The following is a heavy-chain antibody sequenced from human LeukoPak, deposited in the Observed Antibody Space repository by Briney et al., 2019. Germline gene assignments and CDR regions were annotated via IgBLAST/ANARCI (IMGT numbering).Heavy chain of an antibody. CDR2: IYSSGTT. V-gene: IGHV4-4*08. CDR1: GGSISTYY. CDR3: ARDRVESYYGMDV. Sequence: PSETLSLTCTVSGGSISTYYWTWIRQPPGKGLEWVGYIYSSGTTNYNPSLNSRVTISLDTSKNQFSLNLRSVTAADTAVYYCARDRVESYYGMDVWGQGTTVTVSS. D-gene: IGHD1-1*01. J-gene: IGHJ6*02.